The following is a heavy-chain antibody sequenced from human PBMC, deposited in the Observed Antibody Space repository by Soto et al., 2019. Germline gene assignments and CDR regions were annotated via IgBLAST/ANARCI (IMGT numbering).Heavy chain of an antibody. V-gene: IGHV1-69*13. CDR2: IIPIFGTA. CDR3: ARGRPPGRMVYGMDV. CDR1: GGTFSSYA. Sequence: GASVKVSCKASGGTFSSYAISWVRQAPGQGLEWMGGIIPIFGTANYAQKFQGRVTITADESTSTAYMELSSLRSEDTAVYYCARGRPPGRMVYGMDVWGQGTTVTVSS. D-gene: IGHD1-26*01. J-gene: IGHJ6*02.